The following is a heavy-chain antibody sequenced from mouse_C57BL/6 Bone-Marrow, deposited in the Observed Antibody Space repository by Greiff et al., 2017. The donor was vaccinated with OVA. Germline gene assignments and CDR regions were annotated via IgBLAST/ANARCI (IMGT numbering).Heavy chain of an antibody. CDR1: GFSLTSYG. J-gene: IGHJ3*01. D-gene: IGHD1-1*01. Sequence: VQLVESGPGLVQPSQSLSITCTVSGFSLTSYGVHWVRQSPGKGLEWLGVIWSGGSTDYNAAFISRLSISKDNSKSQVFFKMNSLQADDTAIYYCAHGYYGSSSAWFAYWGQGTLVTVSA. V-gene: IGHV2-2*01. CDR2: IWSGGST. CDR3: AHGYYGSSSAWFAY.